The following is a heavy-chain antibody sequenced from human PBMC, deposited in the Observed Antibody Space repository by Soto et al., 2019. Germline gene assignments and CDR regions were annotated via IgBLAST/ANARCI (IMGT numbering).Heavy chain of an antibody. V-gene: IGHV1-3*01. CDR2: INAGNGNT. D-gene: IGHD1-26*01. CDR3: ARGYKGGATNFDY. J-gene: IGHJ4*02. Sequence: ASVKVSCKASGYTFTSYAMHWVRQALGQRLEWMGWINAGNGNTKYSQKFQGRVTITRDTSASTAYMELSSLRSEDTAVYYCARGYKGGATNFDYWGQGTLVTVSS. CDR1: GYTFTSYA.